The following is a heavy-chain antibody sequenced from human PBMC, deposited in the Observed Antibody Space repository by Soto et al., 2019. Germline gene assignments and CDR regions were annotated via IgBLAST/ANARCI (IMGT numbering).Heavy chain of an antibody. D-gene: IGHD5-12*01. J-gene: IGHJ4*02. CDR2: IYYNDDR. V-gene: IGHV2-5*01. Sequence: SGPTLVNPTQTLTLTCTFSGLSCTASVVAVGWIRQTPGGALEWLTLIYYNDDRRFSPSLKTRLTITGDTSKNQVVLSLTNVDPGDTATYFCAHSDGGYEIIYFDFWGQGIPVTVS. CDR3: AHSDGGYEIIYFDF. CDR1: GLSCTASVVA.